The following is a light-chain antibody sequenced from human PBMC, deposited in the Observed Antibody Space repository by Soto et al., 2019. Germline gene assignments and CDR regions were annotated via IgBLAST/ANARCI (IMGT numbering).Light chain of an antibody. CDR2: KVS. CDR3: MQGTHWPPFT. V-gene: IGKV2-30*01. CDR1: QSLVYSDGNTY. J-gene: IGKJ3*01. Sequence: DVVMTQSPLSLPVTLGQPASISCRSSQSLVYSDGNTYLNWFQQRPGQSPRRLIYKVSNRDSGVPDRFSGSGSGTDFTLKISRVVAEDVGVYYCMQGTHWPPFTFGPGTKVDIK.